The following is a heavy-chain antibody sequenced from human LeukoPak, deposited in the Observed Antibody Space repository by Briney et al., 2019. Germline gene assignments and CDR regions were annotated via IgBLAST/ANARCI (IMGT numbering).Heavy chain of an antibody. CDR1: SASISGHS. V-gene: IGHV4-4*09. Sequence: PSETLSLACTVASASISGHSGSWIRQSPGKVLEWIGNIYTSGITKYNPSLNSRVTISIDTSKNRFSMKVTSMTAADTAIYYCARQAQDGTDNYFDPWGRGILVTVSS. CDR2: IYTSGIT. CDR3: ARQAQDGTDNYFDP. J-gene: IGHJ5*02. D-gene: IGHD1-14*01.